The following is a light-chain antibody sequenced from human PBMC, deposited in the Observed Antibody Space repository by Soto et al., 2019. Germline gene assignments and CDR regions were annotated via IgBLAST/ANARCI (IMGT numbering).Light chain of an antibody. CDR1: QSVSSY. CDR2: DAS. V-gene: IGKV3-11*01. CDR3: QQRSNWHPWT. Sequence: EIVLTHSPSALSLSPGSRSNLSCRASQSVSSYLAWYQQKPGQAPRLLIYDASNRATGIPARFSGSGSGTDFTLTISSLEPEDFAVYYCQQRSNWHPWTFGQGTKVDIK. J-gene: IGKJ1*01.